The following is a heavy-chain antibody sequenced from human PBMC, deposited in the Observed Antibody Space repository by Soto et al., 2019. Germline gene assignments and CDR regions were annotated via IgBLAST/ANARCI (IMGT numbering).Heavy chain of an antibody. J-gene: IGHJ5*02. D-gene: IGHD6-13*01. V-gene: IGHV4-4*02. CDR1: SDSVTSGNC. Sequence: PSETLSLTCAVFSDSVTSGNCWSWVRQPPGKGLEWIAEIYHIGYTNYNPSLRSRVTISVDKSNNLVSLKLTSVTAADTAIYYCARSPGTWRLDLWGQGALVTVS. CDR2: IYHIGYT. CDR3: ARSPGTWRLDL.